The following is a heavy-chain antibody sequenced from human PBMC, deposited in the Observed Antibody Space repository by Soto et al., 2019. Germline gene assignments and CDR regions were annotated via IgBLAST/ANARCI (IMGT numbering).Heavy chain of an antibody. CDR3: ARNGFLEWPRDGYFQH. CDR2: IIPIFGTA. CDR1: GGTFSSYA. Sequence: SVKVSCKASGGTFSSYAISWVRQAPGQGLEWMGGIIPIFGTANYAQKFQGRVTITADESTSTAYMELSSLRSVDTAVYYCARNGFLEWPRDGYFQHWGQGTLVTVSS. D-gene: IGHD3-3*01. J-gene: IGHJ1*01. V-gene: IGHV1-69*13.